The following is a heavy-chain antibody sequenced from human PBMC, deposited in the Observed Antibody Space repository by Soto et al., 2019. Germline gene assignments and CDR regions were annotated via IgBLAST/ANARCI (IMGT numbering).Heavy chain of an antibody. CDR2: INPATGDT. D-gene: IGHD3-10*01. CDR1: GYAFTTSA. J-gene: IGHJ5*02. V-gene: IGHV1-3*01. Sequence: QVHLLQSGAEVQKPGASVRISCQASGYAFTTSAIHWVRQAPGQSLERMGWINPATGDTKYSQNVRGRVTFALDTSATTASLDLRSLASHDTAVYYCARAAGRSKLLPYYFDPWGQGTLVTVSS. CDR3: ARAAGRSKLLPYYFDP.